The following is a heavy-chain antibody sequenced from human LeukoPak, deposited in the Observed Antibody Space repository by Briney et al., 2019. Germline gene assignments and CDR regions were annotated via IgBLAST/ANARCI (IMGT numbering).Heavy chain of an antibody. J-gene: IGHJ4*02. CDR3: AREHQIMIFGVVIMQPFDY. D-gene: IGHD3-3*01. CDR2: ISYDGSNK. CDR1: GFTFSSYA. V-gene: IGHV3-30-3*01. Sequence: GGSLRLSCAASGFTFSSYAMHWVRQAPGKGLEWVAVISYDGSNKYYADSVKGRFTISRDNSKNTLYLQMNSLRAEDTAVYYCAREHQIMIFGVVIMQPFDYWGQGTLVTVSS.